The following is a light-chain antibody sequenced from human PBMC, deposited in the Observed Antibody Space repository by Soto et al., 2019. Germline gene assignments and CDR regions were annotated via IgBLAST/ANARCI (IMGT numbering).Light chain of an antibody. CDR3: QQYYSTPTWT. CDR2: WAS. J-gene: IGKJ1*01. CDR1: QSVLYSSNNKNC. Sequence: DIVMTQSPDSLVVSLGERATINCKSSQSVLYSSNNKNCLAWYQHKPGQPPKLLIYWASTRESGVPDRFSGSGSGTDFTLTISSLQAEDVAVYYCQQYYSTPTWTFGQGTKVEIK. V-gene: IGKV4-1*01.